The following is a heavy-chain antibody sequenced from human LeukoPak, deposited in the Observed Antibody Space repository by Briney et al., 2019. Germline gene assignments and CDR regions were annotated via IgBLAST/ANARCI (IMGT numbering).Heavy chain of an antibody. D-gene: IGHD2-2*01. J-gene: IGHJ4*02. V-gene: IGHV3-21*01. CDR1: GFTFSSYS. CDR2: ISSSSSYI. CDR3: ARGRSSTSCADY. Sequence: GXXLRLSCAASGFTFSSYSMNWVRQAPGKGLEWVSSISSSSSYIYYADSVKGRFTISRDNAKNSLYLQMNSLRAEGTAVYYCARGRSSTSCADYWGQGTLVTVSS.